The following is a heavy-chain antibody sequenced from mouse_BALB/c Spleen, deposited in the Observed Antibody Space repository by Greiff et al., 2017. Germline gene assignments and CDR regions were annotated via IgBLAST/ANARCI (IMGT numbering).Heavy chain of an antibody. Sequence: EVQLQQSGPGLVKPSQSLSLTCTVTGYSITSDYAWYWIRQFPGNKLEWMGYISYSGSTSYNPSLKSRISITRDTSKNQFFLQLNSVTTEDTATYYCARWGGNDFDYWGQGTTLTVSS. J-gene: IGHJ2*01. V-gene: IGHV3-2*02. CDR2: ISYSGST. D-gene: IGHD2-1*01. CDR3: ARWGGNDFDY. CDR1: GYSITSDYA.